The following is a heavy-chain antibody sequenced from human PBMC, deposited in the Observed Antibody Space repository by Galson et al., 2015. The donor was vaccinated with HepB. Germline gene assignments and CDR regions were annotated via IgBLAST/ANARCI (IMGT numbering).Heavy chain of an antibody. D-gene: IGHD4-17*01. V-gene: IGHV3-20*04. CDR3: ARDSPLGDGDYIDY. CDR1: GLTFDDYG. Sequence: LRLSCPSSGLTFDDYGKSRFGHAPGKGLKWVSGINWNGGSTGYADSVKGRFTISRDNAKNSLYLQMNSLRAEDTALYYCARDSPLGDGDYIDYWGQGTLVTVSS. J-gene: IGHJ4*02. CDR2: INWNGGST.